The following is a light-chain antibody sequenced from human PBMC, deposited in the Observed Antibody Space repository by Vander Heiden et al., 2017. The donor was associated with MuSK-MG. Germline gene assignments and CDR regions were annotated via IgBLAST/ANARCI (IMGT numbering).Light chain of an antibody. CDR3: QQRSNRPQGVFFT. CDR2: DAS. V-gene: IGKV3-11*01. CDR1: QSVSSY. Sequence: VLTQSPATLSLSPGERATLSCRASQSVSSYLACYQQKPGQAPRLLIYDASNRATGIPARFSGSGSGTDFTLTISSLEPEELAVYYCQQRSNRPQGVFFTFGHGTKVDIK. J-gene: IGKJ3*01.